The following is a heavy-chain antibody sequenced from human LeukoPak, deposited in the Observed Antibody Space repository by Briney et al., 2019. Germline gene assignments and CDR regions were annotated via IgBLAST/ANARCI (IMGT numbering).Heavy chain of an antibody. D-gene: IGHD3-10*01. Sequence: GGSLRLSCAAAGFTFSHYGMHWVRQAPGKGLEWVAYIASDGNYKDYADSVKGRFTISRDNAKNSLYLQMNSLRAGDTALYYCAKDNRAFYYGSGTYSDYWGQGTLVTVSS. CDR1: GFTFSHYG. V-gene: IGHV3-30*02. CDR2: IASDGNYK. J-gene: IGHJ4*02. CDR3: AKDNRAFYYGSGTYSDY.